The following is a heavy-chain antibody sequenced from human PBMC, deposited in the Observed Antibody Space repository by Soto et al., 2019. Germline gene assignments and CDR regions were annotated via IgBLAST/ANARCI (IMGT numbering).Heavy chain of an antibody. Sequence: SETLSLTCAVYGGSFSGYYWSWIRQPPGKGLEWLGEINHSGSTNYNPSLKSRVTISVDTSKNQFSLKLSSVTAADTAVYYCARGRKQLVLAYYDYYGMDVWGQGPTVTV. D-gene: IGHD6-13*01. V-gene: IGHV4-34*01. J-gene: IGHJ6*02. CDR3: ARGRKQLVLAYYDYYGMDV. CDR2: INHSGST. CDR1: GGSFSGYY.